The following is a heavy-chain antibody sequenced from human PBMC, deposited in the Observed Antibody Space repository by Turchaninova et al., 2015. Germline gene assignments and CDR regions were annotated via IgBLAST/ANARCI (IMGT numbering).Heavy chain of an antibody. CDR2: INYGGTS. Sequence: QLQLQESGPGLVKPSETLSLTCTVSGGSISNINYYWGWIRQPPGKGLEWIGNINYGGTSYNNPTLKSRGTNSVDTSKGQFSLQLSSMTAADTAVYYCARAPCSGGSCSYWHFDLWGRGTLVTVSS. CDR3: ARAPCSGGSCSYWHFDL. D-gene: IGHD2-15*01. V-gene: IGHV4-39*07. CDR1: GGSISNINYY. J-gene: IGHJ2*01.